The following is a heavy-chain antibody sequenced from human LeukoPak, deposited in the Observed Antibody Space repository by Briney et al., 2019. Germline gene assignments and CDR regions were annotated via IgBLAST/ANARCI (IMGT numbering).Heavy chain of an antibody. Sequence: SETLSLTCTVSGGSISSYYWSWIRQPPGKGLEWIGYTYNSGSSSYSPSFKSRVTISTDTPRNQFFLRLTSVTAADTAVYYCAGYYGSGQWDNWGQGALVTVSS. D-gene: IGHD3-10*01. V-gene: IGHV4-59*12. CDR1: GGSISSYY. CDR3: AGYYGSGQWDN. J-gene: IGHJ4*02. CDR2: TYNSGSS.